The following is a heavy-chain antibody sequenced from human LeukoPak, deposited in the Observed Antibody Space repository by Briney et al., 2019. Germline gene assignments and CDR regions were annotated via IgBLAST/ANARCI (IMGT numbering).Heavy chain of an antibody. Sequence: GGSLRLSCAASGFTFSRCGMHWVRQAPGKGLEWVAFIRYDGSNKHYTDSVKGRFTISRDDSRNTVHLQMNSLRAEDTAVYYRARASYDYIWGTTDYWGQGILVTVSS. CDR3: ARASYDYIWGTTDY. V-gene: IGHV3-30*02. J-gene: IGHJ4*02. CDR2: IRYDGSNK. CDR1: GFTFSRCG. D-gene: IGHD3-16*01.